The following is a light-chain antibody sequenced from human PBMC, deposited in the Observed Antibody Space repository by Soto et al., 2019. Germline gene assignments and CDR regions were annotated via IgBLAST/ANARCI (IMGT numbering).Light chain of an antibody. J-gene: IGKJ3*01. Sequence: EIELTQSPGTLSLPPGERATLSCRASQSINSRYLAWYQQKPGQAPRLLIYGASSRATGIPDRFSGSGSGTYFTLTISRLEPEDFAVYYCQQFGSSPGFTFVPGTKVDIK. CDR2: GAS. V-gene: IGKV3-20*01. CDR3: QQFGSSPGFT. CDR1: QSINSRY.